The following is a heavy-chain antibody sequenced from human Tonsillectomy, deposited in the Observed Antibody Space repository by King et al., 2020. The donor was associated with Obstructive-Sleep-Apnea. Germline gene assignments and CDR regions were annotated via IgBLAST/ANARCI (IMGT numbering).Heavy chain of an antibody. CDR2: IYYSGTT. CDR3: ARVRTMVRGVSSYFHY. V-gene: IGHV4-38-2*02. CDR1: GYSISNGYY. D-gene: IGHD3-10*01. Sequence: VQLQESGPGLVKPSETLSLTCTVSGYSISNGYYWGWIRQPPGKGLEWIGSIYYSGTTYYNTSLKSRVTISVDTSKNQFSLKLSSVTAADTAVYWCARVRTMVRGVSSYFHYWGQGTLVTVSS. J-gene: IGHJ4*02.